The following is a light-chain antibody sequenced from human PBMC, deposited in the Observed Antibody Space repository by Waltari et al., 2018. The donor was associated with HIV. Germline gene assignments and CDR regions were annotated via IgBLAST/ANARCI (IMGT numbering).Light chain of an antibody. CDR1: QSVGSY. V-gene: IGKV3-11*01. J-gene: IGKJ1*01. Sequence: EIVLIQSPVTVSLSPGERATLSCRASQSVGSYLAWYQQKAGQAPRLLIYDASNRATGIPARFTGSGSGTDFTLTIGSLEPADVAVYYCQQRSNWPRTFGQGTKVEIK. CDR2: DAS. CDR3: QQRSNWPRT.